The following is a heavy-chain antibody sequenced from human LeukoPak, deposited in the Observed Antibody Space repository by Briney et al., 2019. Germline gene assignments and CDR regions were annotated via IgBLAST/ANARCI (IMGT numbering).Heavy chain of an antibody. D-gene: IGHD6-13*01. J-gene: IGHJ4*02. Sequence: GGSLRLSCVVSGFTFSSCSMNWVRQAPGKGLEWVSYISSSSTTRYYADSVKGRFTISRDNAKNTLYLQMNSLRDEDSAVYYCARDPHIAAAGTIFDYWGQGTLVTVSS. CDR2: ISSSSTTR. CDR1: GFTFSSCS. CDR3: ARDPHIAAAGTIFDY. V-gene: IGHV3-48*02.